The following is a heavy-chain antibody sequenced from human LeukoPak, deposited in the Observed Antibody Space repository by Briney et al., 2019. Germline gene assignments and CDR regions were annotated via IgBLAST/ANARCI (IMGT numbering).Heavy chain of an antibody. J-gene: IGHJ5*02. Sequence: GGSLRLSCAASGFTFSSYSMNWVRQAPGKGLVWVSRINSDGSSTSYADSVKGRFTISRDNAKNTLYLQMNSLRAEDTAVYYCARVRGPAEIDPWGQGTLVTVSS. CDR1: GFTFSSYS. CDR3: ARVRGPAEIDP. V-gene: IGHV3-74*01. CDR2: INSDGSST. D-gene: IGHD2-2*01.